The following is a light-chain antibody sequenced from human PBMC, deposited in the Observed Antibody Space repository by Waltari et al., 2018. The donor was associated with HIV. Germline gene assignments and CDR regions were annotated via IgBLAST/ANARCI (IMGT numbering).Light chain of an antibody. CDR1: QSISSN. CDR3: QQYNNFPLT. V-gene: IGKV3-15*01. CDR2: RAS. J-gene: IGKJ4*01. Sequence: EIVMTQSPATLSVSPGERVALSCRASQSISSNLAWYQQKPGQAPRPLIYRASSRATGIPARFSGSGSGTEFTLTISSLQPEDFALYYCQQYNNFPLTFGGGTKVEIK.